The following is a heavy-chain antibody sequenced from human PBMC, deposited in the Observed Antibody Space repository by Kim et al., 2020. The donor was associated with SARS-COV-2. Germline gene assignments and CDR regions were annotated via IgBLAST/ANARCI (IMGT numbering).Heavy chain of an antibody. J-gene: IGHJ6*02. CDR2: TYYRSKWYN. D-gene: IGHD2-2*01. CDR3: ARAFLSTMVVVPAAMFAYYYYGLDV. CDR1: GDSVSSNSAA. V-gene: IGHV6-1*01. Sequence: SQTLSLTCAISGDSVSSNSAAWNWIRQSPSRGLEWLGRTYYRSKWYNDYAVSVKSRITINPDTSKNLFSLQLNSVTPEDTAVYYCARAFLSTMVVVPAAMFAYYYYGLDVWGQGTTVTVSS.